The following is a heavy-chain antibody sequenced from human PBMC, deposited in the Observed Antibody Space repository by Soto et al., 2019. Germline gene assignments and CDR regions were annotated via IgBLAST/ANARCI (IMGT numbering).Heavy chain of an antibody. CDR1: GYTFTSYG. Sequence: QVQLVQSGPEVKKPGASVKVSCKASGYTFTSYGISWVRQAPGQGLEWMGWISAYNGNTNYVQKFQGRVTMTTDTSTSTAYMELRSRRSDDTAVYYCARDGLGCSGGGCDPSPGHWGQGTLVTVSS. J-gene: IGHJ4*02. CDR2: ISAYNGNT. D-gene: IGHD2-15*01. V-gene: IGHV1-18*01. CDR3: ARDGLGCSGGGCDPSPGH.